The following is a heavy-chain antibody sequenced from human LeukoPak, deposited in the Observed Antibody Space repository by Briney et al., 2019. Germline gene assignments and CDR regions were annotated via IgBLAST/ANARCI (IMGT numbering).Heavy chain of an antibody. CDR3: TTDDSSGYYPLGYFDY. Sequence: GGSLRLSCTASGFTFGDYAMSWFRQAPGKGLEWVGFIRSKAYGGTTEYAASVKGRFTISRDDSKSIAYLHMNSLKTEDTAVYYCTTDDSSGYYPLGYFDYWGQGTLVTVSS. J-gene: IGHJ4*02. D-gene: IGHD3-22*01. CDR1: GFTFGDYA. V-gene: IGHV3-49*03. CDR2: IRSKAYGGTT.